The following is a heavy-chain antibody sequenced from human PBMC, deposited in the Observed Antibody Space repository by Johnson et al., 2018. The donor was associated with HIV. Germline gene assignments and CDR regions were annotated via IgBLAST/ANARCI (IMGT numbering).Heavy chain of an antibody. CDR2: INWNGEST. Sequence: VQSVESGGGLVHPGGSLRLSCPASGFTVSTNYMSWVRQGPGKGPEWVSGINWNGESTGYAESVKGQFTIFRDNAKNSTYLEMNSLRVEDTALYYCARNYGSGTYFCNEAFDMWGQGTRVIVSS. CDR3: ARNYGSGTYFCNEAFDM. CDR1: GFTVSTNY. J-gene: IGHJ3*02. V-gene: IGHV3-20*04. D-gene: IGHD3-10*01.